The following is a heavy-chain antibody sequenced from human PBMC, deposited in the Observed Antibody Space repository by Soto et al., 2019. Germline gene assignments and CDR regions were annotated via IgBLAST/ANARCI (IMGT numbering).Heavy chain of an antibody. V-gene: IGHV4-59*01. J-gene: IGHJ4*02. CDR2: IYYSGST. CDR3: ARTIVATTLPYFDY. CDR1: GGSISSYY. Sequence: SETLSLTCTVSGGSISSYYWSWIRQPPGKGLEWIGYIYYSGSTNYNPSLKSRVTISVDTSKNQFSLKLSPVTAADTAVYYCARTIVATTLPYFDYWGQGTLVTVSS. D-gene: IGHD5-12*01.